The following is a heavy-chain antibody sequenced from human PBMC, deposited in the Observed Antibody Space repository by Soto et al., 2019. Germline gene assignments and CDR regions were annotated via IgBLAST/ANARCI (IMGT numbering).Heavy chain of an antibody. CDR2: IIPIFGTA. Sequence: QVQLVQSGAEVKKPGSSVKVSCKASGGTFSSYAISWVRQAPGQGLEWMGGIIPIFGTANYAQKFQGRVTITADESTSTAYMELSSLRSEDTAVYYCAREKGGQQQLVLDDIDVWGQGTTVTVSS. V-gene: IGHV1-69*01. CDR1: GGTFSSYA. J-gene: IGHJ6*02. D-gene: IGHD6-13*01. CDR3: AREKGGQQQLVLDDIDV.